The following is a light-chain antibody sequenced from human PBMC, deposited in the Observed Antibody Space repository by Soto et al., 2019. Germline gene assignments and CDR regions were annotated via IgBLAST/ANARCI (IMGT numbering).Light chain of an antibody. J-gene: IGKJ1*01. CDR3: QKYNNWPRT. V-gene: IGKV3-20*01. CDR2: GES. CDR1: QSVSSSY. Sequence: ENVLTQTPGTLSLSPGERATLSCRASQSVSSSYLAWYQQKPGQAPRIVIYGESSRATGIPDRFSGSGSGTELNLTISRLQSEDFAVYYCQKYNNWPRTCGQGTKVDIK.